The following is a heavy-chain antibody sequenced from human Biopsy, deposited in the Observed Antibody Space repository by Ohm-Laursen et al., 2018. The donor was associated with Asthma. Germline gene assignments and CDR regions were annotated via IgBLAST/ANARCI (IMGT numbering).Heavy chain of an antibody. CDR2: LIPVLGTP. Sequence: SSVKVSCKASGGTFSNYAISWVRQAPGQGLEWMGGLIPVLGTPDHAQMFEGRVTITADESTSTAYMELSSLSSEDTAVYYCARGDSSGWSHYYFDYWGQGTLVTVSS. CDR3: ARGDSSGWSHYYFDY. CDR1: GGTFSNYA. J-gene: IGHJ4*02. D-gene: IGHD6-19*01. V-gene: IGHV1-69*01.